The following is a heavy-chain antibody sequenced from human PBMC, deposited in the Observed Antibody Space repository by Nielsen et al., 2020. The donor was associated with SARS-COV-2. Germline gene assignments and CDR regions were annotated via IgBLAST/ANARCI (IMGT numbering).Heavy chain of an antibody. Sequence: GGSLRLSCAASGFTFSSYGMHWVRQAPGKGLEWVAVIWYDGSNKYYADSVKGRFTISRDNSKNTLYLQMNSPRAEDTAVYYCARDNDFWSGYYLDYWGQGTLVTVSS. CDR3: ARDNDFWSGYYLDY. CDR1: GFTFSSYG. D-gene: IGHD3-3*01. J-gene: IGHJ4*02. CDR2: IWYDGSNK. V-gene: IGHV3-33*01.